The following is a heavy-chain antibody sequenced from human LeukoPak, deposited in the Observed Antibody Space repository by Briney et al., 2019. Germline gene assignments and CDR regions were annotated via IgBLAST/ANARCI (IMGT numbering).Heavy chain of an antibody. J-gene: IGHJ4*02. Sequence: SETLSLTCTVSGGSISSSTYYWGWIRQPPGKGLEWIGSIFYSGRTYYNPSLKSRVTMSVYTSKNQFSLRLSSVNAADTAVYYCARDILATSIAAPYYWGQGTLVTVSS. V-gene: IGHV4-39*07. CDR3: ARDILATSIAAPYY. CDR1: GGSISSSTYY. D-gene: IGHD6-13*01. CDR2: IFYSGRT.